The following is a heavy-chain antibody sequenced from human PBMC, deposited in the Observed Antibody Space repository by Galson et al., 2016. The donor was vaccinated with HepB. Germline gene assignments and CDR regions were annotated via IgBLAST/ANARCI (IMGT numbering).Heavy chain of an antibody. D-gene: IGHD2-2*01. Sequence: SLRLSCAASGFTFNNAWMSWVRQAPGKGLEWVGRIKSKTDGGTLDYAAPVKGRFTISRDDSKNTVYLQINSLRTEDTAEYYCTTRYYSSSSSYLPTYYYYYMDVWGKGTTVTVSS. CDR1: GFTFNNAW. J-gene: IGHJ6*03. V-gene: IGHV3-15*01. CDR3: TTRYYSSSSSYLPTYYYYYMDV. CDR2: IKSKTDGGTL.